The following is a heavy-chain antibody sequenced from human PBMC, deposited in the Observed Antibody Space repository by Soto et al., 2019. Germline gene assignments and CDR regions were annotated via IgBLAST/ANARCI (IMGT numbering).Heavy chain of an antibody. J-gene: IGHJ4*02. Sequence: QVQLQQWGAGLLKPSETLSLTCAVYGGSFSGYYWSWIRQPPGKGLEWIGEINHSGSTNYNPSLKSRVTISVDTSNNQFSLQLSSVTAADTAVYYCASTPVELQPNLRLYYFDYWGQGTLVTVSS. CDR1: GGSFSGYY. V-gene: IGHV4-34*01. D-gene: IGHD5-18*01. CDR3: ASTPVELQPNLRLYYFDY. CDR2: INHSGST.